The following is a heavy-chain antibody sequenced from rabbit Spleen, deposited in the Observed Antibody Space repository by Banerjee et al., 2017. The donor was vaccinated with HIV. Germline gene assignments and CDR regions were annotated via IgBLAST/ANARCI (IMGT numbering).Heavy chain of an antibody. V-gene: IGHV1S45*01. Sequence: QEQLGESGGDLVKPGASLTLTCIASGVSFSGSSYMCWVRQAPGKGLEWIACIDANGSGFTYFASWAKGRFTISKTSSTTVTLQMTSLPAADTATYFCARDTSSSFSSYGMDLWGPGTLVTVS. CDR2: IDANGSGFT. J-gene: IGHJ6*01. CDR3: ARDTSSSFSSYGMDL. CDR1: GVSFSGSSY. D-gene: IGHD1-1*01.